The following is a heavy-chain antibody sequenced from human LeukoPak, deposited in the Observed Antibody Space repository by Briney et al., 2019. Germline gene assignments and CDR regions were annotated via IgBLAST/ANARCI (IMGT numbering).Heavy chain of an antibody. Sequence: GGSLRLSCAASGFTFSSYWMHWVRQAPGKGLEWVANIKQDGSEKYYVDSVKGRFTISRDNAKNSLYLQMNSLRAEDTAVYYCARDKGGYEGLNDYWGQGTLVTVSS. D-gene: IGHD5-12*01. CDR2: IKQDGSEK. CDR1: GFTFSSYW. CDR3: ARDKGGYEGLNDY. J-gene: IGHJ4*02. V-gene: IGHV3-7*01.